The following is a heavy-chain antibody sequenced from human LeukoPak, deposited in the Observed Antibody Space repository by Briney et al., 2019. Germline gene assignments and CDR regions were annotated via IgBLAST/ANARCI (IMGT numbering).Heavy chain of an antibody. D-gene: IGHD6-13*01. V-gene: IGHV3-30*02. CDR1: GFTFSSYG. CDR2: IRYDGSNK. CDR3: ARSPYSSSWFGYYYYMDV. J-gene: IGHJ6*03. Sequence: SGGSLRLSCAASGFTFSSYGMHWVRQAPGKGLEWVAFIRYDGSNKYYADSVKGRFTISRDNSKNTLYLQMNSLRAEDTAVYYCARSPYSSSWFGYYYYMDVWGKGTTVTVSS.